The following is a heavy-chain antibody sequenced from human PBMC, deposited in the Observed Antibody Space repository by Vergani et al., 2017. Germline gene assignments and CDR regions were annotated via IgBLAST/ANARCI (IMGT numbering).Heavy chain of an antibody. Sequence: QVQLVESGGGVVQPGRSLRLSCAASGFTFSSSGMHWVRQAPGKGLEWVAVIWYDGSNKYYADSVKGRFTISRENSKNTLYLQLNSLRAEDTAVYYCARYIVFFDIWGQGSMVTVSS. D-gene: IGHD3-10*01. CDR3: ARYIVFFDI. V-gene: IGHV3-33*01. J-gene: IGHJ3*02. CDR1: GFTFSSSG. CDR2: IWYDGSNK.